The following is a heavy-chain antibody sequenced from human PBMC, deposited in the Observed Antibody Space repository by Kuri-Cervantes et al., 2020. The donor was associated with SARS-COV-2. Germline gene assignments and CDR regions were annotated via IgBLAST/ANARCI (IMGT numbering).Heavy chain of an antibody. CDR1: GGSISSSSYY. D-gene: IGHD2-2*02. V-gene: IGHV4-39*07. Sequence: SETLSLTCTVSGGSISSSSYYWGWIRQPPGKGLEWIGSIYYSGSTYYNPSLKSRVTISVDTSKSQFSLKLSSVTAADTAVYYCARDPRHYCSSTSCYSYYGMDVWGQGTTVTVSS. CDR3: ARDPRHYCSSTSCYSYYGMDV. J-gene: IGHJ6*02. CDR2: IYYSGST.